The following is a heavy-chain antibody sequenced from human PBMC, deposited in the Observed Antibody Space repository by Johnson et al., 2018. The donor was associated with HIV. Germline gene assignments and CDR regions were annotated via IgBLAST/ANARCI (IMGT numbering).Heavy chain of an antibody. CDR3: ARDRAWNYEGAFDI. V-gene: IGHV3-9*01. D-gene: IGHD1-7*01. CDR2: ITWHSDNI. CDR1: GFTFDDFV. J-gene: IGHJ3*02. Sequence: VQLVESGGGMVQPGRSLRLSCAASGFTFDDFVMHWVRQGPGKGLEWVSSITWHSDNIAYADSVKGRFTSSRDNSKNTLYLQMNSLRAEDTAVYYCARDRAWNYEGAFDIWGQGTMVTVSS.